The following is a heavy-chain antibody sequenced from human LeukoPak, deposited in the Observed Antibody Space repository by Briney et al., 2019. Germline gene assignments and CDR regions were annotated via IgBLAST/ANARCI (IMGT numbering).Heavy chain of an antibody. J-gene: IGHJ4*02. D-gene: IGHD4-17*01. Sequence: SETLSLTCTVSGGSISSYYWSWIRQPPGKGLEWIGYIYYSGSTNYNPSLKSRVTISVDTSKNQFSLKLSSVTASDTAVYYCARQYYGDYDYWGQGTLVTVSS. CDR2: IYYSGST. CDR3: ARQYYGDYDY. V-gene: IGHV4-59*08. CDR1: GGSISSYY.